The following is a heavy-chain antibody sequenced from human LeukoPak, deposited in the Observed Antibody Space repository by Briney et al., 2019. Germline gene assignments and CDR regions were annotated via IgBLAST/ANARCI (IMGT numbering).Heavy chain of an antibody. Sequence: GGSLRLSCATSGFTFSRYWMNWVRQAPGKGLEWVASIKQDGSEKYYADSVRGRFTISRDNAKNSLFLQMNSLRAEDTAVYYCAKSGSGSHLIYGMDVWGQGTTVTVSS. V-gene: IGHV3-7*05. D-gene: IGHD3-10*01. CDR2: IKQDGSEK. J-gene: IGHJ6*02. CDR3: AKSGSGSHLIYGMDV. CDR1: GFTFSRYW.